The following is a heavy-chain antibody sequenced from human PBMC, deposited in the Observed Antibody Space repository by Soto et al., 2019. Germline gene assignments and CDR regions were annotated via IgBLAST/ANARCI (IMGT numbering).Heavy chain of an antibody. J-gene: IGHJ4*02. CDR3: ARSAVYLSSGHYYFDY. Sequence: QVQLVQSGAEVKKPGSSVKVSCKASGGTFSSHGIFWMRQAPGQGLEWMGGIIPFFGISNYAQRFQGRVTITADESTTTAYMELSRLRSDDTAVYYWARSAVYLSSGHYYFDYWGQGTLVTVSS. CDR2: IIPFFGIS. V-gene: IGHV1-69*01. D-gene: IGHD6-19*01. CDR1: GGTFSSHG.